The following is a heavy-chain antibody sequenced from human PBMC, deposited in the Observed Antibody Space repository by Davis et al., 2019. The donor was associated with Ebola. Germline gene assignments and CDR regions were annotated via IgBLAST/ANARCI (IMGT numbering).Heavy chain of an antibody. CDR1: GFTFSSYW. CDR3: ARDLGFNWFDP. V-gene: IGHV3-74*01. J-gene: IGHJ5*02. Sequence: GESLKISCAASGFTFSSYWMHWVRQAPGKGLVWVSRINSDGRSTSYADSVKGRFTISRDNAKNTLYLQMNSLRAEDTAVYYCARDLGFNWFDPWGQGTLVTVSS. CDR2: INSDGRST.